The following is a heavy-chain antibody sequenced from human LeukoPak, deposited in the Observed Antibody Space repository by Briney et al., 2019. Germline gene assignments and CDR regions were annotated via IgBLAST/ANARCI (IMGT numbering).Heavy chain of an antibody. D-gene: IGHD6-6*01. CDR3: ARGEYSRRPSFDY. J-gene: IGHJ4*02. CDR1: GYTFTSYG. Sequence: GASVKVSCKASGYTFTSYGINWVRQAPGQGLEWMGWISAYNVNTIYAQKFQGRVTMTEDTSTDTAYMELSSLRSDDTAVYYCARGEYSRRPSFDYWGQGTLVTVSS. V-gene: IGHV1-18*01. CDR2: ISAYNVNT.